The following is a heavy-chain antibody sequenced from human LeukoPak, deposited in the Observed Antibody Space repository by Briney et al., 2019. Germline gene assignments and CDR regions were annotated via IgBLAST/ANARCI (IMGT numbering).Heavy chain of an antibody. CDR2: ISYDGSNK. J-gene: IGHJ6*02. CDR1: GIAFSSYG. CDR3: AKDLVPATAHEYYYYGMDV. Sequence: PGGSLRLSCAPSGIAFSSYGMHWVRQAPSKGLEWVAIISYDGSNKYYADSVKGRFTISRDNSKNTLYLQMSSLRAEDTAVYYCAKDLVPATAHEYYYYGMDVWGQGTTVTVSS. V-gene: IGHV3-30*18. D-gene: IGHD2-2*01.